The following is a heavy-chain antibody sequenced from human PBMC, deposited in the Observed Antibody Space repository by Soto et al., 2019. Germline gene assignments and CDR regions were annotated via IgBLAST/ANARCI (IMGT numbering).Heavy chain of an antibody. CDR2: FIPVFTTA. CDR3: ARDGVDVSRTTVRHGALDI. J-gene: IGHJ3*02. D-gene: IGHD4-17*01. CDR1: GGSFSTYG. V-gene: IGHV1-69*01. Sequence: QVQLVQSGAEVQKSGSSVKVSCKASGGSFSTYGISWVRQAPGQGLEWMGGFIPVFTTAKYAQKFQGRVSITADESTYTAYMELSSLRSEDTAVYFCARDGVDVSRTTVRHGALDIWGQGTVVTVSS.